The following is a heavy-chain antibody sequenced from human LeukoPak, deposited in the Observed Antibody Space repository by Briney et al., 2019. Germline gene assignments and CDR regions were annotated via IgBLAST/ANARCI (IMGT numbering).Heavy chain of an antibody. CDR3: AREGYCYDSSGYTIEIDY. D-gene: IGHD3-22*01. CDR2: INPNSGGT. Sequence: GASVKVSCKASGYTFTGYYMHWVRQAPGQGLEWMGRINPNSGGTNYAQKFQGRVTMTRDTSISTAYMELSRLRSDDTAVYYCAREGYCYDSSGYTIEIDYWGQGTLATVSS. J-gene: IGHJ4*02. V-gene: IGHV1-2*06. CDR1: GYTFTGYY.